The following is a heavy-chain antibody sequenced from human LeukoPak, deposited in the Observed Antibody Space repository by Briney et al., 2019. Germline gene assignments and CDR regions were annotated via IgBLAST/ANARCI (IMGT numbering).Heavy chain of an antibody. V-gene: IGHV5-51*01. D-gene: IGHD3-22*01. Sequence: GESLKISCKGSGYRFTSYWIGWVRQMPGKGLEWMGIIYPGDSETRYSPSLQGQVTISADKSITTAYLQWSSLKASDTAMYYCAGPHYDSSGYYYRYWGQGTLVTVSS. J-gene: IGHJ4*02. CDR1: GYRFTSYW. CDR3: AGPHYDSSGYYYRY. CDR2: IYPGDSET.